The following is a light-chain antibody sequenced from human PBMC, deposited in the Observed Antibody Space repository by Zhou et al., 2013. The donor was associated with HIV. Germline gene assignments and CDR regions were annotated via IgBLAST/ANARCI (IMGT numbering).Light chain of an antibody. CDR3: QQHDNFPIT. Sequence: DIQMTQSPSAMSASVGDRVTITCRASQGISNSLAWFQQQPGKVPKRLIYDASKLETGVPLRFSGSGSGTDFTLTISSLQAEDIATYYCQQHDNFPITLGQGTRLEIK. CDR1: QGISNS. CDR2: DAS. V-gene: IGKV1-33*01. J-gene: IGKJ5*01.